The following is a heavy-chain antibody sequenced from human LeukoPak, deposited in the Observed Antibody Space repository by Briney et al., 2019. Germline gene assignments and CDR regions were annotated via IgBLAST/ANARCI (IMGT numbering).Heavy chain of an antibody. CDR1: GFTFSSYS. CDR3: ARSEHIFAGTIN. V-gene: IGHV3-21*01. J-gene: IGHJ4*02. D-gene: IGHD6-13*01. Sequence: PGGSLRLSCAASGFTFSSYSMNWVRQAPGKGLEWVSSISSSSSYIYYADSVKGRFTISRDNAKNSLYLQMNSLRAEDTAVYYCARSEHIFAGTINWGQGTLVTVSS. CDR2: ISSSSSYI.